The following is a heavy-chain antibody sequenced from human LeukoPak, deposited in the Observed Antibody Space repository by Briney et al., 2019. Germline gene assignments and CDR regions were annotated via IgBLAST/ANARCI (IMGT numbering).Heavy chain of an antibody. V-gene: IGHV1-2*02. CDR3: ARDIMEQSDAFDI. D-gene: IGHD1/OR15-1a*01. J-gene: IGHJ3*02. CDR2: INPNSGGT. CDR1: GYTFTCYY. Sequence: GASVKVSCTASGYTFTCYYMHWVRQAPGQGLEWMGWINPNSGGTNYAQKFQGRVTMTRDTSISTAYMELSRLRSDDTAVYYCARDIMEQSDAFDIWGQGTMVTVSS.